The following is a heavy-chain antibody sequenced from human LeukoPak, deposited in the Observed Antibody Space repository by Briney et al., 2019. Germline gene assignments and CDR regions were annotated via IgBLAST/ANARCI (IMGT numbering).Heavy chain of an antibody. V-gene: IGHV3-30-3*01. Sequence: PGGSLRLSCAASGFIFTDYWMNWVRQAPGKGLEWVAVISYDGSNKYYADSVKGRFTISRDNSKNTLYLHMNSLTAEDTAVYYCARDQKGDYYDSSGFYRVRYFDYWGQGTLVTVSS. CDR2: ISYDGSNK. D-gene: IGHD3-22*01. J-gene: IGHJ4*02. CDR1: GFIFTDYW. CDR3: ARDQKGDYYDSSGFYRVRYFDY.